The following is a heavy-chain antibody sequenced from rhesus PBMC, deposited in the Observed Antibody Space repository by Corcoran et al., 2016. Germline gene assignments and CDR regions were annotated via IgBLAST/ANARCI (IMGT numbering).Heavy chain of an antibody. V-gene: IGHV4-169*01. D-gene: IGHD3-16*01. CDR3: ARGGPTYYYSGSYPGYFDY. Sequence: QLQLQESGPGLVKPSATLSVTCAVSGGSISSIYWSCIRQAPGTGLEWIGYIYGSGSSTNYNPSLKSRVTLSVDTSKNQLSLKLSSVTTADTAVYYCARGGPTYYYSGSYPGYFDYWGQGVLVTVSS. CDR2: IYGSGSST. CDR1: GGSISSIY. J-gene: IGHJ4*01.